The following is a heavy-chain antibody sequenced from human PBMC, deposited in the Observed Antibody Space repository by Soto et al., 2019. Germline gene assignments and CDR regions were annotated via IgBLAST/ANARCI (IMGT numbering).Heavy chain of an antibody. V-gene: IGHV3-11*06. CDR2: ISSSSSYT. Sequence: GGSLRLSCAASGFTFSDYYMSWIRQAPGKGLEWVSYISSSSSYTNYADSVKGRFTISRDNAKNSLYLQMNSLRAEDTAVYYCARGPSLYDSSGYYSDYWGQGTLVTVSS. J-gene: IGHJ4*02. D-gene: IGHD3-22*01. CDR3: ARGPSLYDSSGYYSDY. CDR1: GFTFSDYY.